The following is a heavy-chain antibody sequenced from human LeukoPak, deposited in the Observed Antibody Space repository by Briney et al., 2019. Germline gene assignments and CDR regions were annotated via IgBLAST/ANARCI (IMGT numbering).Heavy chain of an antibody. CDR1: GFTFSYYW. Sequence: GGSLRLSCAASGFTFSYYWMSWVRQAPGKGLEWVANIKQDGSETYYVDSVKGRFTISRDNAKNSLYLQMNSLRAEDTAVYYCARGDGQWLVLHYFDYWGQGTLVTVSS. V-gene: IGHV3-7*01. J-gene: IGHJ4*02. CDR3: ARGDGQWLVLHYFDY. D-gene: IGHD6-19*01. CDR2: IKQDGSET.